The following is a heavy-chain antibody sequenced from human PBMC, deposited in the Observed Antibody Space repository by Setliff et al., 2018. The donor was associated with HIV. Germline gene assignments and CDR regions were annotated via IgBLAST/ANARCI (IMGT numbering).Heavy chain of an antibody. D-gene: IGHD3-22*01. Sequence: SETLSLTCTVSGASISSSSYYWGWIRQPPGKGLEWIGEINHSGSTNYNPSLKSRVTISVDTSKNQFSLKLSSVTAADTAVYYCARGNDRNGYYINWFDPWGQGTLVTVSS. CDR1: GASISSSSYY. CDR3: ARGNDRNGYYINWFDP. CDR2: INHSGST. J-gene: IGHJ5*02. V-gene: IGHV4-39*07.